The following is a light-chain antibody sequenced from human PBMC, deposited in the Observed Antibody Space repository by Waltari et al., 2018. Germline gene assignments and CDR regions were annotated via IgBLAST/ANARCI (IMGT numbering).Light chain of an antibody. CDR2: DGS. Sequence: QSALTQPASVSGSPGQSITISCTGTSSDGGGYTYVSWYQPHPGKAPKLMIYDGSKRPSGVSNRFSGSKSGNTASLTISGLQAEDEADYYCSSYTSSSTLVFGGGTKLTVL. CDR3: SSYTSSSTLV. J-gene: IGLJ3*02. V-gene: IGLV2-14*01. CDR1: SSDGGGYTY.